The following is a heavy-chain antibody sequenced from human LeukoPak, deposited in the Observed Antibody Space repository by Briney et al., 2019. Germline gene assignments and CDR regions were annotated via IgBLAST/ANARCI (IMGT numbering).Heavy chain of an antibody. CDR3: ARGSSWGGDY. Sequence: GGSLRLSCAASGFTFSNYWMSWVRQAPGKGLEWVANINQDGSGKYYVDSVKGRFTISRDNAKNSLYLQMSSLRVEDTAVYYCARGSSWGGDYWGQGTLVTVSS. CDR1: GFTFSNYW. D-gene: IGHD1-26*01. V-gene: IGHV3-7*03. CDR2: INQDGSGK. J-gene: IGHJ4*02.